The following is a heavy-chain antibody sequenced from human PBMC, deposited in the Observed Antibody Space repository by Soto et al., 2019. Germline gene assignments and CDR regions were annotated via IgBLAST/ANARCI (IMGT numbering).Heavy chain of an antibody. J-gene: IGHJ4*02. V-gene: IGHV3-33*01. CDR2: IWYDGNTK. CDR3: ARDAVYYDSSGYYWY. CDR1: GFTFSNYG. D-gene: IGHD3-22*01. Sequence: GGSLRLSCAASGFTFSNYGMHWVRQAPGKGLEWVAVIWYDGNTKYFADSVKGRFTISRDNSNNRLYLQMNSLRAEDTAVYYCARDAVYYDSSGYYWYWGQGTLVTVSS.